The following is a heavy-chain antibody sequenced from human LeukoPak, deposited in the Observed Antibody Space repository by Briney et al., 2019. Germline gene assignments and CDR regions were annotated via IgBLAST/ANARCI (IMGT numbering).Heavy chain of an antibody. D-gene: IGHD2-8*01. Sequence: GGSLRLSCAASGFTSSTYAMHWVRQAPGKGLEWVGVISYDGNNKYYADSVKGRFTISRDNSKNTLYLQMNSLRAEDTAVYYCARDRSAVSGVAFDIWGQGTLVTVSS. J-gene: IGHJ3*02. CDR1: GFTSSTYA. V-gene: IGHV3-30-3*01. CDR3: ARDRSAVSGVAFDI. CDR2: ISYDGNNK.